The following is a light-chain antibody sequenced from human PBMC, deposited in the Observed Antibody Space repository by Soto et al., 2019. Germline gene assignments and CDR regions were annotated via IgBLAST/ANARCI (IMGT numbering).Light chain of an antibody. CDR3: GSYAGSYAWV. Sequence: QSALTQPRSVSGSPGQSVTISCTGTSSDVGGYNYVSWYQQHPGKAPKLMIYDVSKRPSGVPDRFSGSKSGNTASLTISGLQAEEEADYYCGSYAGSYAWVFGGGTKLTVL. J-gene: IGLJ3*02. CDR2: DVS. V-gene: IGLV2-11*01. CDR1: SSDVGGYNY.